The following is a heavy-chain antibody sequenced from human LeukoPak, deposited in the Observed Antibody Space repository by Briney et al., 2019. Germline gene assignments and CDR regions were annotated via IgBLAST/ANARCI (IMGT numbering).Heavy chain of an antibody. CDR1: GGSITSSSYY. Sequence: PSETLSLTCTVSGGSITSSSYYWGWICQPPGKGLEWIGSIYYSGSTHYSPSLKSRVTISVDMSKNQFSLKLSSVTAADTAIYYCARDASRIQLWPLWGQGTLVTVSS. CDR3: ARDASRIQLWPL. CDR2: IYYSGST. J-gene: IGHJ4*02. D-gene: IGHD5-18*01. V-gene: IGHV4-39*07.